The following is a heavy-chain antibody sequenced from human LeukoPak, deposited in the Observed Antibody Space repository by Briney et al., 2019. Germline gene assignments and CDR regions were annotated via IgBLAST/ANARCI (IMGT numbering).Heavy chain of an antibody. CDR3: TRDSGTYNWFDP. Sequence: PGGSLRLSCAASGFTFSGSAIHWVRQSSGKGLEWVGQIDKKDKGYSSATAYAASVEGRFTISRDDSIRTAYLQMKSLKTEDTALYYCTRDSGTYNWFDPWGQGTLVTVSS. CDR1: GFTFSGSA. V-gene: IGHV3-73*01. D-gene: IGHD1-26*01. CDR2: IDKKDKGYSSAT. J-gene: IGHJ5*02.